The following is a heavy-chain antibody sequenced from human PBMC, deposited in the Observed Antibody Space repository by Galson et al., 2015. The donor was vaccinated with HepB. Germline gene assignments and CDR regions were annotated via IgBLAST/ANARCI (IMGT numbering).Heavy chain of an antibody. J-gene: IGHJ6*02. CDR1: GGTFSSYA. D-gene: IGHD6-6*01. CDR3: ARDLYSSSSAGSSDV. CDR2: IIPIFGTA. Sequence: SVKVSCKASGGTFSSYAISWVRQAPGQGLEWMGGIIPIFGTANYAQKFQGRVTITADESTSTAYMELSSLRSEDTAVYYCARDLYSSSSAGSSDVWGQGTTVTVSS. V-gene: IGHV1-69*13.